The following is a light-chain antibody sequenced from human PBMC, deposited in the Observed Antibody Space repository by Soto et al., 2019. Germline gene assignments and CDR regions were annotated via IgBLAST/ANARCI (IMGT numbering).Light chain of an antibody. CDR2: DAS. Sequence: DIQMTQSPSSLSASVGDRVTITCRASQSLDSYLNWYQQKPGKAPKLLIYDASSLQSGVPLRFSGSGYGTDFTLTISSLQPEDFVTYYCQQSYSAPYTFGQGTKLEIK. CDR1: QSLDSY. CDR3: QQSYSAPYT. J-gene: IGKJ2*01. V-gene: IGKV1-39*01.